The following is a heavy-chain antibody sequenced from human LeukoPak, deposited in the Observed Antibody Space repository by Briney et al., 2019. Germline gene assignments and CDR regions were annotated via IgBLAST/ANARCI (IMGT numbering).Heavy chain of an antibody. J-gene: IGHJ4*02. D-gene: IGHD2-15*01. CDR2: MNPNSGNT. CDR1: GYTFTSYD. V-gene: IGHV1-8*01. Sequence: ASVKVSCKASGYTFTSYDINWVRQATGQGLEWMGWMNPNSGNTGYAQKFQGRVTMTRNTSISTAYMELSSLRSEDTAVYYCARGHGGYCSGGSCLYYFDYWGRGTLVTVSS. CDR3: ARGHGGYCSGGSCLYYFDY.